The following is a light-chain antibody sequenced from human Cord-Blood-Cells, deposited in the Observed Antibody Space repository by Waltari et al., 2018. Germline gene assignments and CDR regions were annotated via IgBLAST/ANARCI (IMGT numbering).Light chain of an antibody. Sequence: EIVMTQSPATLSVSPGERATLSCRASQSVSSNLAWSQQKPGQAPRLLIYGASTRATSIPARFSGSGSGTEFTLTISSLQSEDFAVYYCQQYNNWPPYTFGQGTKLEIK. CDR2: GAS. J-gene: IGKJ2*01. CDR1: QSVSSN. CDR3: QQYNNWPPYT. V-gene: IGKV3-15*01.